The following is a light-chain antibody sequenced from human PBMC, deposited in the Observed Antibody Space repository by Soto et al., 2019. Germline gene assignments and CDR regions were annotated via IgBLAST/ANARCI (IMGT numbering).Light chain of an antibody. Sequence: EIVMRQSPATLSVSPGQRATLSCRASQSVRTTVAWYHQRPGQAPRLLIYGASTRATGVPDRFSGGGSGTDFTLTVTSLQSEDFGMYYCQQYTDSPTTFGRGTKVEIK. J-gene: IGKJ1*01. CDR2: GAS. CDR1: QSVRTT. V-gene: IGKV3-15*01. CDR3: QQYTDSPTT.